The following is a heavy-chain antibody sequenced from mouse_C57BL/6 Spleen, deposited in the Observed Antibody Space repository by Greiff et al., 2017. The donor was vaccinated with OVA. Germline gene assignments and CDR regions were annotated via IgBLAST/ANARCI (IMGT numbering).Heavy chain of an antibody. CDR3: ARPIYYYGSSYVRDSYYAMDY. D-gene: IGHD1-1*01. V-gene: IGHV5-17*01. Sequence: EVHLVESGGGLVKPGGSLKLSCAASGFTFSDYGMHWVRQAPEKGLEWVAYISSGSSTIYYAATVKGRFTISRDNAKKTLFMQMTSLRSEDTAMYYCARPIYYYGSSYVRDSYYAMDYWGQGTSVTVSS. CDR1: GFTFSDYG. CDR2: ISSGSSTI. J-gene: IGHJ4*01.